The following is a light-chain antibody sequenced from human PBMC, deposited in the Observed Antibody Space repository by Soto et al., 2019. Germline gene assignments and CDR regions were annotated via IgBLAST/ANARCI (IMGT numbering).Light chain of an antibody. V-gene: IGKV3-20*01. J-gene: IGKJ2*01. CDR2: GAS. CDR1: QTVISTY. Sequence: EIVLTQSPGTLSLSPGERVTLSCRASQTVISTYLAWYQQKPGQAPRLLIYGASSRATGIPDRFSGSGSGTDLTLTISRLEPEDFAVYICQQYGSSPPTFGQGTKLDIK. CDR3: QQYGSSPPT.